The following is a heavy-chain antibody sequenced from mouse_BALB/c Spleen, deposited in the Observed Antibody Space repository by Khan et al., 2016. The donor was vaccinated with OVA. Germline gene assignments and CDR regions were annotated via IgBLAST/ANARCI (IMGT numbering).Heavy chain of an antibody. CDR3: ARRGLRWDFDY. D-gene: IGHD1-1*02. CDR1: GYTFINYW. V-gene: IGHV1-7*01. Sequence: VQLQESGAELAKPGASVKMSCKASGYTFINYWILWVKQRPGQGLEWIGYINPSTGYTEYNQNFKDKATLTADKSSSTAYMKLRSLASEDSAVYYCARRGLRWDFDYWGQGTTLTVSS. J-gene: IGHJ2*01. CDR2: INPSTGYT.